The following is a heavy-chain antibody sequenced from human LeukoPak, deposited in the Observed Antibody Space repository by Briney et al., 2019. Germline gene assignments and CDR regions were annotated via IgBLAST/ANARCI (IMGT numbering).Heavy chain of an antibody. V-gene: IGHV4-31*03. D-gene: IGHD1-26*01. Sequence: SETLSLTCTVSGGSISSGGYYWSWIRQHPGKSLEWIGYVSYSGGTLYSPSLKSRVTISVDTSKSQFSLKLSSVTVADTAVYYCARVVVGATFGYWGLGTLVTVSS. CDR1: GGSISSGGYY. J-gene: IGHJ4*02. CDR3: ARVVVGATFGY. CDR2: VSYSGGT.